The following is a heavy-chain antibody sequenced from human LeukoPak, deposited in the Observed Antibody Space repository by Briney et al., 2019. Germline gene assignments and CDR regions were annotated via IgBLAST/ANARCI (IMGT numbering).Heavy chain of an antibody. CDR3: ARDVPHNWFDT. Sequence: GGSLRLSCAASGITFGNNWMHWVRQGPGKGLVGISRINSDGGGAIYADSVKGRFTVSRDNAKNTLYLQMNSLRAEDTAVYYCARDVPHNWFDTWGQGTLVTVSS. CDR2: INSDGGGA. V-gene: IGHV3-74*01. CDR1: GITFGNNW. J-gene: IGHJ5*02.